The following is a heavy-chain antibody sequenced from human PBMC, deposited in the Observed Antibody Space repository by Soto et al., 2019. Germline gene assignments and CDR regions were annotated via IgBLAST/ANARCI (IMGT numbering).Heavy chain of an antibody. V-gene: IGHV3-23*01. CDR2: ISGSGAGT. J-gene: IGHJ6*02. CDR1: GFSFSNYA. CDR3: AKRSKSGSNYVVNAMEV. D-gene: IGHD1-26*01. Sequence: EVQLLESGGTLVQVGGSLRLSCVASGFSFSNYAVTWVRQAPGKGLEWVSAISGSGAGTYYADSVKGRFTISRDNSKNPVVLQMNSLRVKDTAVYHCAKRSKSGSNYVVNAMEVWRPGNTVIGS.